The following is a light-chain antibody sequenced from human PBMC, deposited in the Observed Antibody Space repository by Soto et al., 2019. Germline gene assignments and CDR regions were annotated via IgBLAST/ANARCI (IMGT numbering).Light chain of an antibody. CDR2: KTS. V-gene: IGKV1-5*03. Sequence: DIQMTQSPSTPSASVGDRVTITCRASQSISPWLAWYQQKPGKAPKVLIYKTSSLQSGVPSRFSGSGSGTEFTLTISSLQPDDFATYYCQQYKSYSRTFGQGTKVEI. CDR3: QQYKSYSRT. CDR1: QSISPW. J-gene: IGKJ1*01.